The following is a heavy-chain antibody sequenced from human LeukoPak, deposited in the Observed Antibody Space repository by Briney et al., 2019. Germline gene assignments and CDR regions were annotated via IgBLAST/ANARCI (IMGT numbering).Heavy chain of an antibody. V-gene: IGHV3-23*01. CDR3: ASLAVVVAATDAFDI. CDR2: ISGSGSST. Sequence: AGGSLRLSCGASGFTFRSYAMSWVRQAPGKGLEWVSAISGSGSSTYYVDSVKGRFTISRDNSKNTLYLQMNSLRAEDTAVYYCASLAVVVAATDAFDIWGQGTMDTVSS. D-gene: IGHD2-15*01. J-gene: IGHJ3*02. CDR1: GFTFRSYA.